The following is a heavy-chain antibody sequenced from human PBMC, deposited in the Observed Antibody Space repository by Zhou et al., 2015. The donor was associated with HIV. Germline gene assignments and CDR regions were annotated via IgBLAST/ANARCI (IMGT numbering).Heavy chain of an antibody. D-gene: IGHD3-22*01. V-gene: IGHV7-4-1*02. Sequence: QVQLVQSGAEVKKPGASVKVSCKASGYTFTSYAMNWVRQAPGQGLEWMGWINTNTGNPTYAQGFTGRFVFSLDTSVSTAYLQISSLKAEDTAVYYCARVSSGSHYYGMDVWGQGTTVTVSS. CDR2: INTNTGNP. CDR3: ARVSSGSHYYGMDV. J-gene: IGHJ6*02. CDR1: GYTFTSYA.